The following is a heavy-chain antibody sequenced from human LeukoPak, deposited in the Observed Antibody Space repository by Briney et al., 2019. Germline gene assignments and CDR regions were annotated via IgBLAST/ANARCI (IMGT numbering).Heavy chain of an antibody. CDR1: GGSFSGYY. Sequence: PSETLSLTCAVYGGSFSGYYWSWIRQPPGKGLEWIGEINHSGSTNYNPSLKSRVTISVDTSKNQFSLKLSSVTAADTAVYCCARGRGSRPLGGYYGMDVWGQGTTVTVSS. J-gene: IGHJ6*02. CDR2: INHSGST. CDR3: ARGRGSRPLGGYYGMDV. V-gene: IGHV4-34*01. D-gene: IGHD2-2*01.